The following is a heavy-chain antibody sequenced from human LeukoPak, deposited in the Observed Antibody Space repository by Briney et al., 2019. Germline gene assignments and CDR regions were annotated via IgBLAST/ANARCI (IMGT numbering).Heavy chain of an antibody. CDR2: ISGSGGST. CDR3: AKQGGHRPGFDY. CDR1: GFTFSSYA. J-gene: IGHJ4*02. Sequence: GGSLRLSCAASGFTFSSYAMSWVRQAPGKGLEWVSAISGSGGSTYYADSVKGRFAISRDNSKNTLYLQMNSLRAEDTAVYYCAKQGGHRPGFDYWGQGTLVTVSS. D-gene: IGHD3-16*01. V-gene: IGHV3-23*01.